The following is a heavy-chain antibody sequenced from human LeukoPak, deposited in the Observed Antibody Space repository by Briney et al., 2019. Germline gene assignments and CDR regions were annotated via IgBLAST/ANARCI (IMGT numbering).Heavy chain of an antibody. CDR3: ARAGCSSTSCYGEGYYYYYYGMDV. J-gene: IGHJ6*02. Sequence: ASVKVSCKASGYTFTYYYMHWVRQAPGQGLEWMGIINPSSGSTSYAQKFQGRVTMTRDTSISTAYMELSRLRSDDTAVYYCARAGCSSTSCYGEGYYYYYYGMDVWGQGTTVTVSS. D-gene: IGHD2-2*01. CDR2: INPSSGST. V-gene: IGHV1-46*01. CDR1: GYTFTYYY.